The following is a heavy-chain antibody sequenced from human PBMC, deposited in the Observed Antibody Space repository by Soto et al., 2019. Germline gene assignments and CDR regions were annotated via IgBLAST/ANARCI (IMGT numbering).Heavy chain of an antibody. CDR2: ISGSGGST. J-gene: IGHJ5*02. D-gene: IGHD3-3*01. CDR3: AKVTTVRITIFGVVVKYNWFDP. Sequence: GGSLRLSCAASGFTFSSYAMSWVRQAPGKGLEWVSAISGSGGSTYYADSVKGRFTISRDNSKNTLYLQMNSLRAEDTAVYYCAKVTTVRITIFGVVVKYNWFDPWGQGTLVTVSS. V-gene: IGHV3-23*01. CDR1: GFTFSSYA.